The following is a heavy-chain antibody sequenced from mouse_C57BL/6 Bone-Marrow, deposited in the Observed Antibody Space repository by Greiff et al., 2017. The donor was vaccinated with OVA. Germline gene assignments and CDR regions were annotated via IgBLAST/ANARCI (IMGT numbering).Heavy chain of an antibody. D-gene: IGHD2-1*01. CDR2: ISSGGDFI. CDR3: TRLLYAMDY. J-gene: IGHJ4*01. CDR1: GFTFSSYA. Sequence: EVQGVESGEGLVKPGGSLKLSCAASGFTFSSYAMSWVRQTPEKRLEWVAYISSGGDFIYYADTVKGRFTISRDNARNTRYLQMSSLKSEDTAMYYCTRLLYAMDYWGQGTSVTVSS. V-gene: IGHV5-9-1*02.